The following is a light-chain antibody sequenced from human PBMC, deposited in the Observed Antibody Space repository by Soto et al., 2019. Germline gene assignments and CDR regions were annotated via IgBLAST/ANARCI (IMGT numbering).Light chain of an antibody. CDR3: AAWDDSLSGLYV. CDR1: SSNIGSNY. J-gene: IGLJ1*01. V-gene: IGLV1-47*01. Sequence: QSLLTQPPSASGTPGQRVTSSCSGSSSNIGSNYVYWYQQLPGTAPKLLIYRNNQRPSGVPDRFSGSKSGTSASLAISGLRSEDEADYYCAAWDDSLSGLYVFGTGTKVTVL. CDR2: RNN.